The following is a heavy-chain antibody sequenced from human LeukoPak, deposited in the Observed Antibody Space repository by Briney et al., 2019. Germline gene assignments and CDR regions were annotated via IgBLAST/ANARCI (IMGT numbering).Heavy chain of an antibody. CDR2: IDPSDSYT. CDR1: GYSFTSYW. CDR3: VRVGALVTASVGFDY. V-gene: IGHV5-10-1*01. D-gene: IGHD2-21*02. Sequence: GESLQISCQGSGYSFTSYWISWVRQMPGKGLEWMGRIDPSDSYTNYSPSFQGHVTISADKSISTAYLQWSSLKASDTAMYYCVRVGALVTASVGFDYWGQGTLVTVSS. J-gene: IGHJ4*02.